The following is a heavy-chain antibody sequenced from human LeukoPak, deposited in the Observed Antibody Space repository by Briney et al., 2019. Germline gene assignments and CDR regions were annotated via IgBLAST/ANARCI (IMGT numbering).Heavy chain of an antibody. CDR1: GGSFSGYY. J-gene: IGHJ5*02. CDR2: INHSGST. CDR3: ARGVLRYFDWSIGDNWFDP. V-gene: IGHV4-34*01. Sequence: PSETLSLTCAVYGGSFSGYYWSWIRQPPGKGLEWIGEINHSGSTNYNPSLKSRVTISVDTSKNQFSLKLSSVTAADTAVYYCARGVLRYFDWSIGDNWFDPWGQGTLVTVSS. D-gene: IGHD3-9*01.